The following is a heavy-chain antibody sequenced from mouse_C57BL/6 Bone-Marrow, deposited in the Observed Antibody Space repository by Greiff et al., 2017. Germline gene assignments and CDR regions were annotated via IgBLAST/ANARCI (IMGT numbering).Heavy chain of an antibody. J-gene: IGHJ1*03. V-gene: IGHV1-59*01. CDR1: GYTFTSYW. Sequence: QVQLQQPGAELVRPGTSVKLSCTASGYTFTSYWMHWVKQRPGQGLEWIGVIDPSDSYTNYNQKFKGKATLTVDTSSSTAYMQLSSLTSEDSAVYDCARFYGSSYWYFDVWGTGTTVTVSS. CDR3: ARFYGSSYWYFDV. D-gene: IGHD1-1*01. CDR2: IDPSDSYT.